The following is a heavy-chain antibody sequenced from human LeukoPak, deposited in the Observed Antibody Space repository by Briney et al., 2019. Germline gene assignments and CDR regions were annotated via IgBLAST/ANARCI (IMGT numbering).Heavy chain of an antibody. CDR3: SHPPTVTSCDY. Sequence: GGSLRLSCAASGFTFSSYAMSRVRQAPGKRLEWVSAISGSGGSTYYADTVTGRFTISRDNSKNTLYLQMNSLRADDTAVYYCSHPPTVTSCDYWGQGTLGTVSS. V-gene: IGHV3-23*01. D-gene: IGHD4-11*01. CDR2: ISGSGGST. CDR1: GFTFSSYA. J-gene: IGHJ4*02.